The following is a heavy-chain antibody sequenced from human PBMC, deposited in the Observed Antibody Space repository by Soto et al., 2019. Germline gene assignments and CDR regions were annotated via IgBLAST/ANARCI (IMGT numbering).Heavy chain of an antibody. CDR2: ISGSGGST. CDR3: AKSHEFGVVILYYFDY. Sequence: EVQLLESGGGLVQPGGSLRLSCAASGFTFSSYAMSWVRQAPGKGLEWVSAISGSGGSTYYADSVKGRFTISRDNSKNTLYLQMNSLRGEDTAVYYCAKSHEFGVVILYYFDYWGQGTLVTVSS. CDR1: GFTFSSYA. D-gene: IGHD3-3*01. J-gene: IGHJ4*02. V-gene: IGHV3-23*01.